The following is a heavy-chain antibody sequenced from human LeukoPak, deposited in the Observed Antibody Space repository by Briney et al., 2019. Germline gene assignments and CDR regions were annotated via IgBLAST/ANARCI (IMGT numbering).Heavy chain of an antibody. D-gene: IGHD6-13*01. J-gene: IGHJ4*02. CDR1: ASISSSRYF. CDR2: IDYSGST. Sequence: SETLSLTCTVPASISSSRYFCGWVRQSPGKGLEWIGSIDYSGSTSCSVSLKSRVTISIDTSKNQFSLKLRSVTAADTAVYYCARDHGSNRWYYYWGQGTLVTVSS. V-gene: IGHV4-39*07. CDR3: ARDHGSNRWYYY.